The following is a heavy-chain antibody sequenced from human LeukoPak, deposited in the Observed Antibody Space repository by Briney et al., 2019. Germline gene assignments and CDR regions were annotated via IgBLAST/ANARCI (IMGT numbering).Heavy chain of an antibody. CDR3: ARGVTVTTDF. V-gene: IGHV3-23*01. J-gene: IGHJ4*02. CDR2: LSSSGGST. CDR1: GFFFSNYD. Sequence: GGSLRLSCVASGFFFSNYDTNWVRQAPGKGLEWVSGLSSSGGSTFYADSVKGRFTISRDNSKNTVYLQMNSLRGEDTAIYYCARGVTVTTDFWGQGTLVTVPS. D-gene: IGHD4-17*01.